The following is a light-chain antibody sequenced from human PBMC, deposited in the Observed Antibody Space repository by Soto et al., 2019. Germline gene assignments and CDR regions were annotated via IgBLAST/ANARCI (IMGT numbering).Light chain of an antibody. V-gene: IGKV3-11*01. CDR3: QQRSNWIT. CDR1: QSVRSY. Sequence: IVMTQSPVTLSLSAGESATLSWRASQSVRSYLAWYQPKPGQAPRLRIYDASNRATGIPARLSGSGSGTDFTLTISSLEPEDFAVYYCQQRSNWITFGQGTRLEIK. J-gene: IGKJ5*01. CDR2: DAS.